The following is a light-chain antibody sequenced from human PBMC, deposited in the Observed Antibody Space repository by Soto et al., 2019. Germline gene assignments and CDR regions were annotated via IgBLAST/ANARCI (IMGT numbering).Light chain of an antibody. CDR2: KAS. Sequence: DIQMTQSPSTLSASVGDGVTITCRASQSISSRLAWYQQKPGKAPKLLIYKASSLESGVPSRFSGSGSGTEFTLTISSLQPDDFATYYCQQYNSYWTFGQGTKVEIK. J-gene: IGKJ1*01. CDR1: QSISSR. V-gene: IGKV1-5*03. CDR3: QQYNSYWT.